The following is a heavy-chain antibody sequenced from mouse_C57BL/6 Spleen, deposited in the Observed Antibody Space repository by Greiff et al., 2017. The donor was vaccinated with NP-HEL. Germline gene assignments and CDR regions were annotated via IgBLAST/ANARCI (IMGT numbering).Heavy chain of an antibody. CDR1: GYTFTDYE. CDR2: IDPETGGT. CDR3: TSRTGKAGYFDV. V-gene: IGHV1-15*01. J-gene: IGHJ1*03. D-gene: IGHD4-1*01. Sequence: QVQLKQSGAELVRPGASVTLSCKASGYTFTDYEMHWVKQTPVHGLEWIGAIDPETGGTAYNQQFKGKALLTADKSSSTAYMELRSLTSEDSAVYYCTSRTGKAGYFDVWGTGTAVTVSS.